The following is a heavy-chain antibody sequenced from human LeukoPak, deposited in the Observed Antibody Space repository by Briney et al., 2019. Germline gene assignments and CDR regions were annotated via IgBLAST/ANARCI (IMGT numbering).Heavy chain of an antibody. Sequence: ASVKVSCKASGYTFTSYAMHWVRQAPGQRLEWMGWINAGNGNTKYSQKFQGRVTITRDTSASTAYMELSSLRSEDTAVYYCARELGDILTGYTAPYCYYGMDVWGKGTTVTVSS. CDR1: GYTFTSYA. V-gene: IGHV1-3*01. CDR3: ARELGDILTGYTAPYCYYGMDV. CDR2: INAGNGNT. D-gene: IGHD3-9*01. J-gene: IGHJ6*04.